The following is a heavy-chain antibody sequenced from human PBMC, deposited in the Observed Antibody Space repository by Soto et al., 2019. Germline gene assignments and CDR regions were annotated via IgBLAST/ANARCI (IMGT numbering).Heavy chain of an antibody. CDR2: ISAYNGNT. CDR1: GYTFTSYG. J-gene: IGHJ4*02. CDR3: ATSSVVLMVYAIRFDY. D-gene: IGHD2-8*01. Sequence: ASVKVSCKASGYTFTSYGISWVRQAPGQGLEWMGWISAYNGNTNYAQKLQGRVTMTTDTSTSTAYMELSSLRSEDTAVYYCATSSVVLMVYAIRFDYWGQGTLVTVSS. V-gene: IGHV1-18*01.